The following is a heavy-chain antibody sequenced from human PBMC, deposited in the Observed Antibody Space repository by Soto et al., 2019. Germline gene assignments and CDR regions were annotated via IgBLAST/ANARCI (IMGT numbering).Heavy chain of an antibody. CDR3: ARGWIRYFDWPPGFDP. CDR2: IYYSGST. CDR1: GGSIDNYY. D-gene: IGHD3-9*01. V-gene: IGHV4-59*01. Sequence: SETLSLTCTISGGSIDNYYWSWIRQPPGKGLEWIGYIYYSGSTKYNPSLKSRVTISADTSKNQFFLKLSSVTAADTAVYYCARGWIRYFDWPPGFDPWGQGTRVTVSS. J-gene: IGHJ5*02.